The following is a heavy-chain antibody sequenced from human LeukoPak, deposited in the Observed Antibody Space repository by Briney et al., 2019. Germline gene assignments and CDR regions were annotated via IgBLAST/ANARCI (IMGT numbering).Heavy chain of an antibody. CDR2: IIPIFGTA. Sequence: ASVKVSCKASGGTFSSYAISWVRQAPGQGLEWMGGIIPIFGTANYAQKFQGRVTITADESTSTAYMELSSVRSKDTAVYYCARVNCGGDCYSDRGAFDIWGQGTMVTVSS. V-gene: IGHV1-69*13. CDR1: GGTFSSYA. CDR3: ARVNCGGDCYSDRGAFDI. J-gene: IGHJ3*02. D-gene: IGHD2-21*02.